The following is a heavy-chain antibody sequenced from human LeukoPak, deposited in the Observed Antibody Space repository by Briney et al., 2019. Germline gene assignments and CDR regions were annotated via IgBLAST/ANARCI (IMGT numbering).Heavy chain of an antibody. D-gene: IGHD3-22*01. Sequence: GGSLRLSCVASGFTFIKSAMSWVRQAPEKGLEWISYISSDSSTIYYADSVKGRFTISRDNSKNTLYLQMNSLRAEDTAVYFCAKDRLRNYYDSTDYSYIYGMAVWGQGTTVTVS. J-gene: IGHJ6*02. CDR2: ISSDSSTI. V-gene: IGHV3-48*01. CDR3: AKDRLRNYYDSTDYSYIYGMAV. CDR1: GFTFIKSA.